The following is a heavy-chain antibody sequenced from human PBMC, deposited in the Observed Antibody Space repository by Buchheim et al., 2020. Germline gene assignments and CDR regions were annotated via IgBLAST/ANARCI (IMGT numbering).Heavy chain of an antibody. V-gene: IGHV3-21*01. J-gene: IGHJ4*02. Sequence: EVQLVESGGGLVKPGGSLRLSCAASGFTFSSYSMNWVRQAPGKGLEWVSSISSSSSYIYYADSVKGRFTISRDNAKNSLYLQMNGLRAEDAAVYYCARDPFVYCSSTSCPTDYWGQGTL. CDR1: GFTFSSYS. CDR3: ARDPFVYCSSTSCPTDY. D-gene: IGHD2-2*01. CDR2: ISSSSSYI.